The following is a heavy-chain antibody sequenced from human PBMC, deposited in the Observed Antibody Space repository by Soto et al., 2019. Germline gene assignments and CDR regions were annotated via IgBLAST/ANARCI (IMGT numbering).Heavy chain of an antibody. D-gene: IGHD1-26*01. V-gene: IGHV3-66*01. CDR2: IYSGGTT. Sequence: EVQLVESGGGLVQPGESLRLSCAASGFTVSSNYMSWVRQAPGKGLEWVSLIYSGGTTDYGDSVKGRFTISRDNSKNTLYLQIISFRAGDTAVYYCAARNIVGPCWGQGTVVTVSS. CDR1: GFTVSSNY. CDR3: AARNIVGPC. J-gene: IGHJ4*02.